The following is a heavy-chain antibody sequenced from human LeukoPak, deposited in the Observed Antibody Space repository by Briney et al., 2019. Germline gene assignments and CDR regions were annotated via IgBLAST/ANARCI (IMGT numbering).Heavy chain of an antibody. CDR3: ARDRYYDFWSGYYRGSWFDP. D-gene: IGHD3-3*01. CDR2: INHSGST. Sequence: SETLSLTCAVYGGSFSGYYWSWIRQPPGKGLEWIGEINHSGSTNYNPSLKSRVTISVGTSKNQFSLKLSSVTAADTAVYYCARDRYYDFWSGYYRGSWFDPWGQGTLVTVSS. V-gene: IGHV4-34*01. CDR1: GGSFSGYY. J-gene: IGHJ5*02.